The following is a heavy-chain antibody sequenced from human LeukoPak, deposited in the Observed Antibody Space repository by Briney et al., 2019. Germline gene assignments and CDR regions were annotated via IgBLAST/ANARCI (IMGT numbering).Heavy chain of an antibody. D-gene: IGHD6-13*01. CDR3: AREMSTRQQLEEAAFDI. J-gene: IGHJ3*02. CDR2: VNLSGGST. Sequence: GASVNVSCKASGYTLTTFYMHWVRQAPGQGLEWMGIVNLSGGSTTYAQKFQGRVTMTRDTSTSTVYMELSSLRSEDTAVYYCAREMSTRQQLEEAAFDIWGQGTMVTVSS. V-gene: IGHV1-46*01. CDR1: GYTLTTFY.